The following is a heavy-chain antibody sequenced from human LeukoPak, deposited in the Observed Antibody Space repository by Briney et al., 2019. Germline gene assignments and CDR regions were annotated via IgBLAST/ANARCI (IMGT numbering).Heavy chain of an antibody. CDR2: IIPIFGTA. CDR3: ATILVRGYYYGMDV. J-gene: IGHJ6*02. D-gene: IGHD3-10*01. Sequence: GASVKVSCKASGYTFTGYYIHWVRQAPGQGLEWMGGIIPIFGTANYAQKFQGRVTITADESTSTAYMELSSLRSEDTAVYYCATILVRGYYYGMDVWGQGTTVTVSS. CDR1: GYTFTGYY. V-gene: IGHV1-69*13.